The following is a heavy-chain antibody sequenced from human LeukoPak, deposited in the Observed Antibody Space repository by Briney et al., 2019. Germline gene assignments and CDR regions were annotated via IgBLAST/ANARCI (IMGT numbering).Heavy chain of an antibody. CDR2: IKQDGSEK. Sequence: PGGSLRLSCAASGFTFSSYSMNWVRQAPGKGLGWVANIKQDGSEKYYVDSVKGRFTISRDNAKDSLYLQMNSLRAEDTAVYYCARLGEIPVFGVVTKSTSYFDYWGPGTLVTVSS. CDR1: GFTFSSYS. V-gene: IGHV3-7*01. J-gene: IGHJ4*02. CDR3: ARLGEIPVFGVVTKSTSYFDY. D-gene: IGHD3-3*01.